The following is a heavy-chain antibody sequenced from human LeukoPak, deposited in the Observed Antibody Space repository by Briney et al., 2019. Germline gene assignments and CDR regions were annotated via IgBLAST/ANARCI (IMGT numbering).Heavy chain of an antibody. V-gene: IGHV4-30-2*01. Sequence: PSQTLSLTCAVSGGSISSGGYSWSWIRQPPGKGLEWIGYIYHSGSTYYNPSLKSRVTISVDRSKNQFSLKLSSVTAADTAVYYCARGSRGSRRFLEWLNVLDAFDIWGQGTMVTVSS. D-gene: IGHD3-3*01. J-gene: IGHJ3*02. CDR2: IYHSGST. CDR1: GGSISSGGYS. CDR3: ARGSRGSRRFLEWLNVLDAFDI.